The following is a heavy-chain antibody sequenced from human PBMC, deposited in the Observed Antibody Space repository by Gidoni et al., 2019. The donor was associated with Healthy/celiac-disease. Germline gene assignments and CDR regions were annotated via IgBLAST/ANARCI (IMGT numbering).Heavy chain of an antibody. V-gene: IGHV1-18*01. Sequence: PGQGLEWMGWISAYNGNTNYAQKLQGRVTMTTDTSTSTAYMELRSLRSDDTAVYYCASSITPLGTGGDYMDVWGKGTTVTVSS. J-gene: IGHJ6*03. CDR3: ASSITPLGTGGDYMDV. D-gene: IGHD2-8*02. CDR2: ISAYNGNT.